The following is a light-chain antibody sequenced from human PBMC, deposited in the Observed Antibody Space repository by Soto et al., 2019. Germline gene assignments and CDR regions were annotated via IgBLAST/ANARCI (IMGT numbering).Light chain of an antibody. CDR3: HQYGTSPWT. V-gene: IGKV3-20*01. J-gene: IGKJ1*01. Sequence: EMVLTQSPGTLSLSPGERATLSCRASQSVSSNYLAWYQQKPGQAPGLLIHGASSRATGIPDRFSGSGSGTDFTLTISRLEPEDFAVYYCHQYGTSPWTFGQGTKVEIK. CDR2: GAS. CDR1: QSVSSNY.